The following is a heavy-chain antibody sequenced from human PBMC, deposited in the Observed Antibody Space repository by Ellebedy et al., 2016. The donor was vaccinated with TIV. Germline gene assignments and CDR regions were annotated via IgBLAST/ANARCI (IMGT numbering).Heavy chain of an antibody. CDR3: ARDREGYCIKGVCSHPHH. V-gene: IGHV1-18*01. J-gene: IGHJ5*02. CDR2: ISAYRDNT. Sequence: ASVKVSXXTSGYTFSTYGISWVRRAPGQGLEWMGWISAYRDNTNYAQKFQGRLTLTTDTSTTTAYMELTSLRSDDTAVYFCARDREGYCIKGVCSHPHHWGQGTLVTVSS. CDR1: GYTFSTYG. D-gene: IGHD2-8*01.